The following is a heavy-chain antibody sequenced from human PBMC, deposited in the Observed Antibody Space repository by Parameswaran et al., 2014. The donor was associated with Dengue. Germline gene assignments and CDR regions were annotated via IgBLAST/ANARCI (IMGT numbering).Heavy chain of an antibody. CDR3: ARGVDFWSGYYILRWGMDV. CDR2: INHSGST. V-gene: IGHV4-34*01. Sequence: RWIRQPPGKGLEWIGEINHSGSTNYNPSLKSRVTISVDTSKNQFSLKLSSVTAADTAVYYCARGVDFWSGYYILRWGMDVWGQGTTVTVSS. J-gene: IGHJ6*02. D-gene: IGHD3-3*01.